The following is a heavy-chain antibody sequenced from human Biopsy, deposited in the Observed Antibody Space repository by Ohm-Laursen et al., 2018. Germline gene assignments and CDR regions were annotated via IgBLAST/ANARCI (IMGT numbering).Heavy chain of an antibody. Sequence: SDTLSLTCAVSGGSISSSTTYSWTWIRRSPGKGLEWIGEIKQSGDTKYNPSLKSRVTISADTSKNQFYLKLTSVTAADTGLYFCARGVLVAKYITAWYGLATYPKPNGFEYRGLDVWGQGTTVIVSS. D-gene: IGHD6-13*01. CDR3: ARGVLVAKYITAWYGLATYPKPNGFEYRGLDV. CDR2: IKQSGDT. V-gene: IGHV4-39*07. J-gene: IGHJ6*02. CDR1: GGSISSSTTYS.